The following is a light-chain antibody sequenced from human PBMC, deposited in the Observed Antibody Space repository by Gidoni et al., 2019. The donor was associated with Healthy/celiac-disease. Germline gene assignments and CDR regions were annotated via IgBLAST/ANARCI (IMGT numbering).Light chain of an antibody. CDR1: QSICSY. Sequence: DIHMTQSPSSLSASVGDRVTITCRASQSICSYLNWYQQKPGKAPKLLIYAASNLQSGVPSRFSGSGSGTDFTLTISSLQPEDFATYYCQQSYSTPPTFGGGTKVEIK. CDR3: QQSYSTPPT. CDR2: AAS. V-gene: IGKV1-39*01. J-gene: IGKJ4*01.